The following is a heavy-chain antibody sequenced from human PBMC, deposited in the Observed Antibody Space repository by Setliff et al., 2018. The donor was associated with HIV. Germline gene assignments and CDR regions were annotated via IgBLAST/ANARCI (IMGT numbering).Heavy chain of an antibody. J-gene: IGHJ3*02. V-gene: IGHV1-46*01. Sequence: GAPVKVSCKASGYTFTSYYMHWVRQAPGQGLEWMGIINPSGGSTSYAQKFQGRVTMTRDTSTSTVYMELSSLRSEDTAVYYCARGFCSTSCNTLGAFDIWGQGTMVTVSS. CDR2: INPSGGST. D-gene: IGHD2-2*01. CDR1: GYTFTSYY. CDR3: ARGFCSTSCNTLGAFDI.